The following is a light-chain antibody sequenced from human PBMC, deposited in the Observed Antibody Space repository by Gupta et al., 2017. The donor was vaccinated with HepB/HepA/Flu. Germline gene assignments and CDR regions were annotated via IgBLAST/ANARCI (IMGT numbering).Light chain of an antibody. CDR3: QQRTTSMHT. V-gene: IGKV3-11*01. Sequence: EIVLTQSPATLSLSPGDRATLSCRASQSVRTHLAWYQQKPGQAPRLLIYGASNRATDIPARFSGSGSGTXFTLTIXSLEPQDFAVYYCQQRTTSMHTFGXGTKLELK. J-gene: IGKJ2*01. CDR2: GAS. CDR1: QSVRTH.